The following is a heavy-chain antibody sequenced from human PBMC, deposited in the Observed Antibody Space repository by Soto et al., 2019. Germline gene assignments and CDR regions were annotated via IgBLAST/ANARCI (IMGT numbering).Heavy chain of an antibody. CDR1: GFTFSSYG. J-gene: IGHJ4*02. CDR3: ASTSGSYYNGAGFDY. V-gene: IGHV3-33*01. D-gene: IGHD3-10*01. CDR2: IWYDGSNK. Sequence: QVQLVESGGGVVQPGRSLRLSCAASGFTFSSYGMHWVRQAPGKGLEWVAVIWYDGSNKYYADSVKGRFTISRDNSKNTLYLQMNSLRAEDTAVYYCASTSGSYYNGAGFDYWGQGTLVTVSS.